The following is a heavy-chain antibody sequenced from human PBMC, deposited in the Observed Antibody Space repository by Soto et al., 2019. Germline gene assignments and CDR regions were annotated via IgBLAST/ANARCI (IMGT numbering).Heavy chain of an antibody. D-gene: IGHD3-16*01. CDR3: ARMATFGSLNWFDP. J-gene: IGHJ5*02. V-gene: IGHV1-8*01. CDR1: GYSFTNND. Sequence: SVKVSCKASGYSFTNNDVSWVRQATGQGLEWMGWMNPGSGGTGYAQKFQGRVTMTRDISIATAYMELSSLRSDDTAIYYCARMATFGSLNWFDPWGQGTLVTVAS. CDR2: MNPGSGGT.